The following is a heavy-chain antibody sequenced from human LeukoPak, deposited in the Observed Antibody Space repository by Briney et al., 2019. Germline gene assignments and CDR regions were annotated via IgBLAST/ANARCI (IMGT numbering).Heavy chain of an antibody. J-gene: IGHJ4*02. CDR1: GFTFSSYA. Sequence: GGSLRLSCAASGFTFSSYAMSRVRQAPGKGLEWVSAISGSGGSTYYADSVKGRFTISRDNSKNTLYLQMNSLRAEDTAVYYRAKFDILTGYSIPFEDWGQGTLVTVSS. CDR3: AKFDILTGYSIPFED. CDR2: ISGSGGST. V-gene: IGHV3-23*01. D-gene: IGHD3-9*01.